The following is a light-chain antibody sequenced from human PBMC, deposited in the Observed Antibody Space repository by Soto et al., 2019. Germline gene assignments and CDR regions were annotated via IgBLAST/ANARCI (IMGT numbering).Light chain of an antibody. V-gene: IGKV1-5*01. CDR2: DAS. CDR1: QNIISW. CDR3: QQYSDYSWT. J-gene: IGKJ1*01. Sequence: DIQMTQSPSTLSASVGDRVTITCRASQNIISWLAWYQQKPGKAPKFLIYDASTPESGVPSRFRGSGYGTEFTLTISSLQPDDFATYYCQQYSDYSWTFGQGTKVDIK.